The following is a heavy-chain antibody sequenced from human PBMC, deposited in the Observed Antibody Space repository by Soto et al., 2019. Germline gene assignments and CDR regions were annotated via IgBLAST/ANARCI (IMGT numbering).Heavy chain of an antibody. V-gene: IGHV4-61*08. CDR3: ARSPNYYYYGFDV. CDR2: IYYSGST. Sequence: PSETLSLTCTVSGGSVSSGDHFWSWLRQSPGKRLGWIAYIYYSGSTNYNPSLKSRATISVDTSKSQVSLTLTSMTAADAALYYCARSPNYYYYGFDVWGQGTAVTVSS. D-gene: IGHD3-10*01. J-gene: IGHJ6*02. CDR1: GGSVSSGDHF.